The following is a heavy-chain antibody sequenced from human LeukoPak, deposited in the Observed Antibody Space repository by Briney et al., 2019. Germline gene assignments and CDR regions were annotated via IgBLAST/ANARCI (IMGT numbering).Heavy chain of an antibody. V-gene: IGHV4-59*01. D-gene: IGHD3-22*01. J-gene: IGHJ3*02. CDR1: SGSISSYY. CDR2: IYYSGGT. Sequence: PSETLSLTCTVSSGSISSYYWSWIRQPPGKGLEWIGYIYYSGGTNYNPSLKSRVTISVDTSKNQFSLKLSSVTAADTAVYYCARGKTYYDISKDAFDIWGQGTMVTVSS. CDR3: ARGKTYYDISKDAFDI.